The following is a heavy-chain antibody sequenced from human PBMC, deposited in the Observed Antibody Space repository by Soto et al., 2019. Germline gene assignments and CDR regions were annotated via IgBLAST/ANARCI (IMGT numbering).Heavy chain of an antibody. J-gene: IGHJ4*02. CDR2: ISSSSSTI. Sequence: GGSLRLSCAASGFTFSSYSMNWVRQAPGKGLEWVSYISSSSSTIYYADSVKGRFTISRDNAKNSLYLQMNSLRAEDTAVYYCARGYYDYIWGSYLQGDYFDYWGQGTLVTVSS. CDR3: ARGYYDYIWGSYLQGDYFDY. D-gene: IGHD3-16*02. V-gene: IGHV3-48*01. CDR1: GFTFSSYS.